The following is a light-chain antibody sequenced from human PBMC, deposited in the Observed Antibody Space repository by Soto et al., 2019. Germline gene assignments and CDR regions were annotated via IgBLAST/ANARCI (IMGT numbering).Light chain of an antibody. J-gene: IGKJ5*01. CDR2: GAS. CDR3: QQYSNWPPIT. V-gene: IGKV3-15*01. CDR1: QSVSSN. Sequence: EIVMTQSPATLSVSPGERATLSCRASQSVSSNLAWYQQKPGQAPRLLIYGASTRATGIPARFSGSGSGTEFSLNISSLLSDDFAVYYCQQYSNWPPITFGQGTRLEIK.